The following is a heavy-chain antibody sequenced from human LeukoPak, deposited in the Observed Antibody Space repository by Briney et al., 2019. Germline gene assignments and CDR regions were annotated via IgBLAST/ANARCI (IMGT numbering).Heavy chain of an antibody. Sequence: GGSLRLSCAASGFSFSSYWMSWVRQAPGKGLEWVSSISSSSSYIYYADSVKGRFTISRDNAKNSLYLQMNSLRAEDTAVYYCARDMGGHYYDSSGYYLDYWGQGTLVTVSS. D-gene: IGHD3-22*01. CDR1: GFSFSSYW. J-gene: IGHJ4*02. CDR2: ISSSSSYI. CDR3: ARDMGGHYYDSSGYYLDY. V-gene: IGHV3-21*01.